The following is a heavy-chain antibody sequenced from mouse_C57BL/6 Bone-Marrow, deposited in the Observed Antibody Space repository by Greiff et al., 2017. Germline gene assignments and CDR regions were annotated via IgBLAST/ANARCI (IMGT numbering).Heavy chain of an antibody. CDR2: INPNNGGT. CDR1: GYTFTDYN. D-gene: IGHD1-1*02. CDR3: ARDLWPRRDYFDY. J-gene: IGHJ2*01. Sequence: EVQLQQSGPELVKPGASVKMSCKASGYTFTDYNMHWVKQSPGQSLEWIGYINPNNGGTSYNQKFKGKATLPVNKSSSTAYMELRSLTSEDSAVYYCARDLWPRRDYFDYWGQGTTLTVSS. V-gene: IGHV1-22*01.